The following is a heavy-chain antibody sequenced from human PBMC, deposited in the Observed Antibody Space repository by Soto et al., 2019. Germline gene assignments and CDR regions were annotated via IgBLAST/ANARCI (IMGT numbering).Heavy chain of an antibody. CDR1: GFTFSSYG. CDR2: ISYDGSNK. J-gene: IGHJ4*02. D-gene: IGHD3-10*01. V-gene: IGHV3-30*18. Sequence: GGSLRLSCAASGFTFSSYGMHWVRQAPGKGLEWVAVISYDGSNKYYADSVKGRFTISRDNSKNTLYLQMNSLRAEDTAVYYCAKDGRDYYGSGSYYNDYFDYWGQGTLVTVSS. CDR3: AKDGRDYYGSGSYYNDYFDY.